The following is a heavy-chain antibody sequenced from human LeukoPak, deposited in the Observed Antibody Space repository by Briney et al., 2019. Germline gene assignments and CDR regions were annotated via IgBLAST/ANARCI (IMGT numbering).Heavy chain of an antibody. V-gene: IGHV3-53*01. Sequence: PGGSLRLSCAASGFTVSSNYMSWVRQAPGKGLEWVSVIYSGGSTYYADSVKGRFTISRDNSKNTLYLQMNSLRAEDTAVYYCARFFRWVPQYYYYYGMDVWGQGTTVTVSS. CDR1: GFTVSSNY. CDR3: ARFFRWVPQYYYYYGMDV. D-gene: IGHD4-23*01. J-gene: IGHJ6*02. CDR2: IYSGGST.